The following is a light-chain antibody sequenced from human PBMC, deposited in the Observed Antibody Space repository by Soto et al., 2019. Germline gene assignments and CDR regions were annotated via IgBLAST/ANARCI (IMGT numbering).Light chain of an antibody. Sequence: DIQMTQSPSSLSGSVGDRVTITCRASQSISSWLAWYQQKPGKAPKVLIYDASTLETGVPSRFAGSGSGTEFTLTISSLQPDDFATYYCQQYNSYLITFGQGTRLEI. CDR3: QQYNSYLIT. CDR1: QSISSW. CDR2: DAS. V-gene: IGKV1-5*01. J-gene: IGKJ5*01.